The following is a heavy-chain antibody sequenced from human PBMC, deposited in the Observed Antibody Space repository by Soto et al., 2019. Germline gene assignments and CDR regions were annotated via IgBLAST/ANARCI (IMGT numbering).Heavy chain of an antibody. J-gene: IGHJ6*02. CDR3: AGGSTTFRGMDV. CDR1: GFTFRSSG. D-gene: IGHD1-7*01. CDR2: IWYDGSNK. Sequence: GGSLRLSCAASGFTFRSSGMHWVRQAPAKGLEWVAVIWYDGSNKYYADSVKGRFTISRYNAKNSLYLQMNSLRAEDTAVYYWAGGSTTFRGMDVWGQGTTVTVSS. V-gene: IGHV3-33*03.